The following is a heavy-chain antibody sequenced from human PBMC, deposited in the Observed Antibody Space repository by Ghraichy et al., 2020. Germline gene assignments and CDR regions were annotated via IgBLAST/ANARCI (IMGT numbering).Heavy chain of an antibody. CDR2: IIPIFGTA. J-gene: IGHJ3*02. CDR1: GATFSSYA. Sequence: SVKVSCKASGATFSSYAISWVRQAPGQGLEWTGGIIPIFGTANYAPQLQGRVTITADESTTTAYMELSSLRSEDTAVYYCARVQRHGVGAFDMWGQGTMVTVSS. D-gene: IGHD4-17*01. V-gene: IGHV1-69*13. CDR3: ARVQRHGVGAFDM.